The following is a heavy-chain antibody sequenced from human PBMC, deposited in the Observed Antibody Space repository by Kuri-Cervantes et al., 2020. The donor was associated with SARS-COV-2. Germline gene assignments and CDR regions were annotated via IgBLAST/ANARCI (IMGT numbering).Heavy chain of an antibody. J-gene: IGHJ5*02. Sequence: GGSLRLSCAASGFSLSGFWMHWVRQVPGKGPVWVARSKYVGGSPSYADSVRGRFTISRDNAKNMLYLQMNSLRVEDTAVYYCAKSDWFDPWGQGTLVTVSS. CDR1: GFSLSGFW. CDR3: AKSDWFDP. CDR2: SKYVGGSP. V-gene: IGHV3-74*01.